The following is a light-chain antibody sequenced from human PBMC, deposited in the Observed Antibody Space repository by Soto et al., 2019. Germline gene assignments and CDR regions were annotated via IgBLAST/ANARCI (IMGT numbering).Light chain of an antibody. Sequence: TQIPQSPSFLAASVGDRVTLTCRASQCISIWLAWYQQKPGKAPKILIYKASSLESGVPSRFSGSGSGTEFTLTISSLQPDDFATYYCQQYRNCPPCTFGGGTKVDIK. J-gene: IGKJ4*02. CDR3: QQYRNCPPCT. CDR2: KAS. V-gene: IGKV1-5*03. CDR1: QCISIW.